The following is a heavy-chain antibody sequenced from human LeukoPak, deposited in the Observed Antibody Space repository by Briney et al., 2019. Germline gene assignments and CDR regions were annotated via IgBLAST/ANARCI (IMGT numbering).Heavy chain of an antibody. D-gene: IGHD6-19*01. CDR1: EVTIRNYW. V-gene: IGHV3-74*01. CDR2: INSDGSSK. Sequence: GGSLKLSCAASEVTIRNYWMHWVRQAPGKGLVWVSRINSDGSSKDYVDSVKGRFTISRDNAKNTLYLQMNSLRAEDTALYYCARASASGWPYYYGMDVWGQGTTVTVFS. CDR3: ARASASGWPYYYGMDV. J-gene: IGHJ6*02.